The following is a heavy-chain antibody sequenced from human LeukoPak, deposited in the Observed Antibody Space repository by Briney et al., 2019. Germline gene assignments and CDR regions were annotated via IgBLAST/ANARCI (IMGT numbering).Heavy chain of an antibody. CDR3: AKVGGYCSGGSCYTYYYYYYYMDV. D-gene: IGHD2-15*01. CDR2: ISYDGSNK. CDR1: GFTFSSYG. Sequence: PGGSLRLSCAASGFTFSSYGMHWVRQAPGKGLEWVAVISYDGSNKYYADSVKGRFTISRDNSKNTLYPQMNSLRAEDTAVYYCAKVGGYCSGGSCYTYYYYYYYMDVWGKGTTVTISS. V-gene: IGHV3-30*18. J-gene: IGHJ6*03.